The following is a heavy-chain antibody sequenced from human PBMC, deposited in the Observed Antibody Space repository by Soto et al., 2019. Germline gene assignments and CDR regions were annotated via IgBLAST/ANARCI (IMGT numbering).Heavy chain of an antibody. J-gene: IGHJ5*02. D-gene: IGHD4-17*01. CDR3: ARDSGPGDYGDYDDWFDP. V-gene: IGHV1-69*13. CDR2: IIPIFGTA. Sequence: GASLKVYCKASGGTFSSYAISWVRQAPGQGLEWMGGIIPIFGTANYAQKFQGRVTITADESTSTAYMELSSLRSEDTAVYYCARDSGPGDYGDYDDWFDPWGQGTLVTVSS. CDR1: GGTFSSYA.